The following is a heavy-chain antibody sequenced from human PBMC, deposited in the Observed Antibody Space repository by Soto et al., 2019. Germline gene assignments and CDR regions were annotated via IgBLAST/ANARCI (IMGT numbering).Heavy chain of an antibody. CDR1: GFTFSSYG. CDR3: ARDSYDYGDYDFDY. Sequence: ESGGGVVQPGRSLRLSCAASGFTFSSYGMHWVRQAPGKGLEWVAVIWYDGSNKYYADSVKGRFTISRDNSKNTLYLQMNSLRAEDTAVYYCARDSYDYGDYDFDYWGQGTLVTVSS. J-gene: IGHJ4*02. D-gene: IGHD4-17*01. CDR2: IWYDGSNK. V-gene: IGHV3-33*01.